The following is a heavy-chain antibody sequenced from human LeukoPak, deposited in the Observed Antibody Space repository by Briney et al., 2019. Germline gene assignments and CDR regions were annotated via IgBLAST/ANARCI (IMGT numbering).Heavy chain of an antibody. D-gene: IGHD6-13*01. CDR3: AKVDSSSWYYFDY. CDR1: GFTFSSYA. Sequence: GGSLRLSCAAFGFTFSSYAMSWVRQAPGKGLEWVSAISGSGGSTYYADSVKGRFTISRDNSKNTLYLQMNSLRAEDTAVYYCAKVDSSSWYYFDYWGQGTLVTVSS. CDR2: ISGSGGST. J-gene: IGHJ4*02. V-gene: IGHV3-23*01.